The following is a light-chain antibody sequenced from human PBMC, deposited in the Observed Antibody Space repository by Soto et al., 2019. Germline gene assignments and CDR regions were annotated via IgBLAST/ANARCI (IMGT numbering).Light chain of an antibody. CDR1: QSIADS. Sequence: DIQMTQSPSTLSSSVGDRVIITCRASQSIADSLAWYQQKPGKAPKLLIYKASILETGVPSRFSGSGSGTEFTLTINSLQPGDFATYFCQHYDTYSYIFGQGTKLEIK. J-gene: IGKJ2*01. CDR3: QHYDTYSYI. V-gene: IGKV1-5*03. CDR2: KAS.